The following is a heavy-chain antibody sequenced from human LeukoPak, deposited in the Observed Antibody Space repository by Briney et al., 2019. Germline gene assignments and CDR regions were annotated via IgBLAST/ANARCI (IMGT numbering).Heavy chain of an antibody. V-gene: IGHV1-69*13. Sequence: GASVKVSCKASGGTFSSYAISWVRQAPGQGLEWMGGIIPIFGTANYAQKFQGRVTITADESTSTAYMELSSLRSEDTAVYYCARDPYYYGSGSYQGYWGQGTLVTVSS. D-gene: IGHD3-10*01. CDR3: ARDPYYYGSGSYQGY. CDR2: IIPIFGTA. J-gene: IGHJ4*02. CDR1: GGTFSSYA.